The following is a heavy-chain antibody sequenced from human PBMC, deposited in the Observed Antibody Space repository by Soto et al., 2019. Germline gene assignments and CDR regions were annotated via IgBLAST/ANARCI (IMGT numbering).Heavy chain of an antibody. Sequence: EVQLVETGGGVIQRGGSLRLSCNASGFTVNSSYMSWVRQAPGMGLEWVAVIESGGSTHYADSVKGRFTISRDNSKNMSYLQLDTRRADDTAVYYCAKDLGPLRLLNYYFYGMDVWGQGTTVTVSS. J-gene: IGHJ6*02. D-gene: IGHD2-15*01. CDR1: GFTVNSSY. V-gene: IGHV3-53*02. CDR3: AKDLGPLRLLNYYFYGMDV. CDR2: IESGGST.